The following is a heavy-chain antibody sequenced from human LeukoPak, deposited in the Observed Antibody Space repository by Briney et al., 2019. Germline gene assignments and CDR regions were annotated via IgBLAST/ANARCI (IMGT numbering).Heavy chain of an antibody. CDR2: ISYDGSNK. V-gene: IGHV3-30*04. D-gene: IGHD3-10*01. J-gene: IGHJ4*02. CDR1: GFTFSSYA. Sequence: PGGSLRLSCAASGFTFSSYAMHWVRQAPGKGLEWVAVISYDGSNKYYADSVKGRFTISRDNSKNTLYLQMNSLRAEDTAVYYCARDEAGDYYGSGSYYPFDYWGQGTLVTVSS. CDR3: ARDEAGDYYGSGSYYPFDY.